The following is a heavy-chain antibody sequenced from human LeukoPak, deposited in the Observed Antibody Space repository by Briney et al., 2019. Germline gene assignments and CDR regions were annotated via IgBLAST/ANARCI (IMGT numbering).Heavy chain of an antibody. CDR3: ARDVTGAARSFYYYYGMDV. J-gene: IGHJ6*02. CDR1: GFTFSSYA. Sequence: GGSLRLSCAASGFTFSSYAMSWVRQAPGKGLEWVSAISGSGGSTYYADSVKGRFTISRDNSKNTLYLQMNSLRAEDTAVYYCARDVTGAARSFYYYYGMDVWGQGTTVTVSS. V-gene: IGHV3-23*01. CDR2: ISGSGGST. D-gene: IGHD6-6*01.